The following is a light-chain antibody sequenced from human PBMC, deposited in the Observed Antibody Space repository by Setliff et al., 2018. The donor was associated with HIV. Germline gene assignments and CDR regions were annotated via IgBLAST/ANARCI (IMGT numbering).Light chain of an antibody. J-gene: IGLJ1*01. Sequence: QSALTQPASVSGSPGRSITIFCIGTISDVGGYNYVSWYQQYPGKAPKLMIYEVSNRPSGVSNRFSGSKSGNTASLTISGLQGEDEADYYCSSYTSSNTPYVFGTGTKVTVL. V-gene: IGLV2-14*01. CDR3: SSYTSSNTPYV. CDR2: EVS. CDR1: ISDVGGYNY.